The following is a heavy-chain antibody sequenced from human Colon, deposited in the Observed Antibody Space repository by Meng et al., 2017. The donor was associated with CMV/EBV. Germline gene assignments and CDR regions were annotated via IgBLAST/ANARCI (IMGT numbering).Heavy chain of an antibody. Sequence: GESLKISCEGFGFTFNKYWMHWVRQAPGKGLMWVSRIRSDGTAATYADSVKGRFTISRDNAKASLFLQMNSLRAEDTALYYCVVHSNTVWPNTMFWGQGTLVTVSS. D-gene: IGHD3-10*02. J-gene: IGHJ4*02. CDR2: IRSDGTAA. V-gene: IGHV3-74*01. CDR3: VVHSNTVWPNTMF. CDR1: GFTFNKYW.